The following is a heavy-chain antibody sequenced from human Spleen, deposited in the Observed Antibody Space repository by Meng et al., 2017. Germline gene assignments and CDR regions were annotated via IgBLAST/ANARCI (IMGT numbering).Heavy chain of an antibody. V-gene: IGHV3-23*01. CDR3: ARASGYGIDY. J-gene: IGHJ4*02. D-gene: IGHD5-12*01. CDR1: GFTFSSYA. Sequence: GESLKISCAASGFTFSSYAMSWVRQAPGKGLEWVSAISGSGGSTYYADSVKGRFTISRDNSKNTVFLQINSLRVEDTAVYYCARASGYGIDYWGQGTLVTVSS. CDR2: ISGSGGST.